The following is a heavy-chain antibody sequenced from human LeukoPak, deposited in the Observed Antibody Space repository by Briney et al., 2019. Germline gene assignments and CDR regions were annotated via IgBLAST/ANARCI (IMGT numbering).Heavy chain of an antibody. CDR3: THIAEAGYCDY. CDR2: ITSKTDGGIT. V-gene: IGHV3-15*01. D-gene: IGHD6-13*01. CDR1: GFSFTDAW. J-gene: IGHJ4*02. Sequence: PGGSLRLSCAASGFSFTDAWMSWVRQAPGKGLEWVGRITSKTDGGITDSAAPVKGRFTVSRDDSKNTLFLQMSSLRTEDTAVYYCTHIAEAGYCDYWGQGTLVTVSS.